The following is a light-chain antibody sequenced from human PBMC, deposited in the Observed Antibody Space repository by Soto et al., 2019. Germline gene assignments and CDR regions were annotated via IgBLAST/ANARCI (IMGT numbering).Light chain of an antibody. CDR2: DVS. V-gene: IGLV2-11*01. CDR1: SSDVGAYHY. J-gene: IGLJ1*01. CDR3: CSYAGGYTFI. Sequence: QSALTQPRSVSGSPGQSVIISCAGTSSDVGAYHYVSWYQQHPGKAPKFMIYDVSKRPSGVPDRFSGSMSGNTASLTISGLQAEDEADYYCCSYAGGYTFIFGSGTKLTVL.